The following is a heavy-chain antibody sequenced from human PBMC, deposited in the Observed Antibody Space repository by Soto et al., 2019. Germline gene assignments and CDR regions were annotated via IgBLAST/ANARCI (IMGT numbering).Heavy chain of an antibody. CDR3: ARPQHGSGSYHKDYYYYYGMDV. CDR2: IIPIFGTA. J-gene: IGHJ6*02. D-gene: IGHD3-10*01. CDR1: GGTFSSYA. Sequence: GASVKVSCKASGGTFSSYAISWVRQAPGQGLEWMGGIIPIFGTANYAQKFQGRVTITADESTSTAYMELSSLRSEDTAVYYCARPQHGSGSYHKDYYYYYGMDVWGQGTTVTVSS. V-gene: IGHV1-69*13.